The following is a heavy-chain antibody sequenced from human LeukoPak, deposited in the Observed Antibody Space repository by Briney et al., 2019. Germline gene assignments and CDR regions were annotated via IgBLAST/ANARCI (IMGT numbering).Heavy chain of an antibody. J-gene: IGHJ4*02. CDR2: INHSGST. Sequence: PSETLSLTCAVYGGSFSGYYWSWLRQPPGKGLEWIGEINHSGSTNYNPSFKSRVTISVDTSKNQFSLKLSSVTAADTAVYYCARVEYSYGYPTKNWGQGTLVTVSS. V-gene: IGHV4-34*01. CDR1: GGSFSGYY. D-gene: IGHD5-18*01. CDR3: ARVEYSYGYPTKN.